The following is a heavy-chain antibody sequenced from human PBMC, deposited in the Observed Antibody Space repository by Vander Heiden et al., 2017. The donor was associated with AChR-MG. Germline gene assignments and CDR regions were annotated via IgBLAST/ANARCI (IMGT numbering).Heavy chain of an antibody. D-gene: IGHD1-26*01. CDR2: IWYDGGEK. CDR1: GFTFSSHG. V-gene: IGHV3-33*01. J-gene: IGHJ5*02. Sequence: QVQLVESGGGVVQHGTSLRLPCAASGFTFSSHGMHGVRQGPGKGLEWVAVIWYDGGEKKYADSVKGRFTVSRDNSKNTLDLQMNSLRAEDTALYYCARDSLYSGGYKEIDLWGQGTLVTVSS. CDR3: ARDSLYSGGYKEIDL.